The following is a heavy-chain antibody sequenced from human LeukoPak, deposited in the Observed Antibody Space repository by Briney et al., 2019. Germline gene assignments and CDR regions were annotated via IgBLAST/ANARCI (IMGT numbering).Heavy chain of an antibody. CDR2: ISSSSSYI. D-gene: IGHD3-9*01. Sequence: GGSLRLSCAASGFTFSSYSMNWVRQAPGKGLEWVSSISSSSSYIYYADSVKGRFTISRDNSKNTLYLQMNSLRADDTAVYYCVKDHGWLLYSWGQGTLVTVSS. CDR3: VKDHGWLLYS. J-gene: IGHJ4*02. CDR1: GFTFSSYS. V-gene: IGHV3-21*04.